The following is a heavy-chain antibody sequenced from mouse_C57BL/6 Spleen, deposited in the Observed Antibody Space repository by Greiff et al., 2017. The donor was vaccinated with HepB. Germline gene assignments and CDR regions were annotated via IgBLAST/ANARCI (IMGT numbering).Heavy chain of an antibody. CDR3: ARHEEAYYYGSSYTYWYFDV. D-gene: IGHD1-1*01. CDR1: GYTFTEYT. J-gene: IGHJ1*03. V-gene: IGHV1-62-2*01. CDR2: FYPGSGSI. Sequence: QVQLKESGAELVKPGASVKLSCKASGYTFTEYTIHWVKQRSGQGLEWIGWFYPGSGSIKYNEKFKDKATLTADKSSSTVYMELSRLTSEDSAVYFCARHEEAYYYGSSYTYWYFDVWGTGTTVTVSS.